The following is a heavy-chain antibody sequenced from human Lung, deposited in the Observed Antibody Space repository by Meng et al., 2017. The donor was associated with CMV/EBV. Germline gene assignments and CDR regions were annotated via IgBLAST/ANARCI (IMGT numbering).Heavy chain of an antibody. CDR3: ARSPWQQRGDFDY. D-gene: IGHD6-13*01. CDR1: GGSFSGYY. J-gene: IGHJ4*02. CDR2: INHSGST. V-gene: IGHV4-34*01. Sequence: SQTLXLTXAVYGGSFSGYYWSWIRQPPGKGLEWIGEINHSGSTNYNPSLKSRVTISVDTSKNQFSLKLSSVTAADTAVYYCARSPWQQRGDFDYWGQGTLVTVSS.